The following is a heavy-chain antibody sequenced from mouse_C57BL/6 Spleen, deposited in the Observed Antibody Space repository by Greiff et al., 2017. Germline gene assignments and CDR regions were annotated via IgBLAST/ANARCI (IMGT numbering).Heavy chain of an antibody. J-gene: IGHJ2*01. CDR1: GFNIKDYY. Sequence: VQLQQSGAELVRPGASVKLSCTASGFNIKDYYMHWVKQRPEQGLEWIGRIDPEDGDTEYAPKFQGKATMTADTSSNTAYLQLSSLTSEDTAVYYCATGYYYGSSSLFDYWGQGTTLTVSS. D-gene: IGHD1-1*01. V-gene: IGHV14-1*01. CDR2: IDPEDGDT. CDR3: ATGYYYGSSSLFDY.